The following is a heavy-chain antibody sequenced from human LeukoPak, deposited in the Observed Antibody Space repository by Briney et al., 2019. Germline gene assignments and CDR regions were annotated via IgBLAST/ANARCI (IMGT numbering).Heavy chain of an antibody. CDR2: MNPNSGNT. V-gene: IGHV1-8*01. D-gene: IGHD1-1*01. Sequence: ASVKVSCKASGYTFTSYDINWVRQATGQGLEWMGWMNPNSGNTGYAQEFQGRVTMTRNTSISTAYMELSSLRSEDTAVYYCARGFQTRTGTTEVDDYWGQGTLVTVSS. J-gene: IGHJ4*02. CDR3: ARGFQTRTGTTEVDDY. CDR1: GYTFTSYD.